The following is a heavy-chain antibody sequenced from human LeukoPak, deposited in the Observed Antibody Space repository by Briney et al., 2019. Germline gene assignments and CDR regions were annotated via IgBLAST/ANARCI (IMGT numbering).Heavy chain of an antibody. J-gene: IGHJ4*02. CDR1: GFXFTSYW. V-gene: IGHV5-51*01. D-gene: IGHD1-26*01. Sequence: GESLKISFNGSGFXFTSYWICWVRPMPGKGLEWMGIIYPGDSDTRYSPSFQGQVTISADKSISTAYLQWSSLKASDTAMYYCARYIVGATRADYWGQGTLVTVSS. CDR2: IYPGDSDT. CDR3: ARYIVGATRADY.